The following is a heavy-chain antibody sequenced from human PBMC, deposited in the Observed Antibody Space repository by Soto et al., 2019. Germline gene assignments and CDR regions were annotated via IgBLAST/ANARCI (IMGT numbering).Heavy chain of an antibody. CDR1: GGSISTGGYY. CDR2: IYYSGST. Sequence: QVQLQESGPGLVKPSQTLSLTCTVSGGSISTGGYYWTWIRQQPGKGLEWIGYIYYSGSTYYNPSLKSRVTISVDTSKNQFSLKLSSVTAADTAVYYCAIGLSVTLFDNWGQGTLVTVSS. CDR3: AIGLSVTLFDN. J-gene: IGHJ4*02. D-gene: IGHD4-17*01. V-gene: IGHV4-31*03.